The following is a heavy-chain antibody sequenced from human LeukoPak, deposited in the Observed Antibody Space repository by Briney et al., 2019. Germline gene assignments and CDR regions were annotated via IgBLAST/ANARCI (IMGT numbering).Heavy chain of an antibody. Sequence: SETLSLTCDVSGGSIITSSYYWDGVRQPPGKGLEGIGSFYHSGSTYYNPSLKSRVTISVDTSKNQFSLKLSSVTAADTAVYYCARVMLAAGTTYYYYGMDVWGQGTTVTVSS. V-gene: IGHV4-39*07. J-gene: IGHJ6*02. D-gene: IGHD6-13*01. CDR1: GGSIITSSYY. CDR2: FYHSGST. CDR3: ARVMLAAGTTYYYYGMDV.